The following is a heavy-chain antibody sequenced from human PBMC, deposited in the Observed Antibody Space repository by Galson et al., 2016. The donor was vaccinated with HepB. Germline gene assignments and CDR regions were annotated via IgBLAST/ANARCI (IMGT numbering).Heavy chain of an antibody. CDR1: GYTFTNYG. Sequence: SVKVSCKASGYTFTNYGFSWVRQASGQGLGWMGWISAYSGNTNLAQNLQGRVTMTTDTSTSTAYMELRSLRSDDTAVYYCARDLAWGEIVFATSWLDPWGQGTLVTVSS. D-gene: IGHD3-16*01. CDR3: ARDLAWGEIVFATSWLDP. V-gene: IGHV1-18*04. CDR2: ISAYSGNT. J-gene: IGHJ5*02.